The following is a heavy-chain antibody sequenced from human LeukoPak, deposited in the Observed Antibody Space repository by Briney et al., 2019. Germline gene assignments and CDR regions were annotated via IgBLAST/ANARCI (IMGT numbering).Heavy chain of an antibody. D-gene: IGHD5-18*01. J-gene: IGHJ4*02. CDR2: INAGNGNT. CDR1: GYAFTSYV. Sequence: EASVKVSCKASGYAFTSYVMHWVRQAPGQRLEWMGWINAGNGNTKYSQEFQGRVTITRDTSASTAYMELSSLRSEDMAVYYCARTGYSYGLYYFDYWGQGTLVTVSS. CDR3: ARTGYSYGLYYFDY. V-gene: IGHV1-3*03.